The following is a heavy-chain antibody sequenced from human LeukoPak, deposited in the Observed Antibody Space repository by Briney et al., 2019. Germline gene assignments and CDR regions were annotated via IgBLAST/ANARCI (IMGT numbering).Heavy chain of an antibody. D-gene: IGHD3-10*01. CDR1: GGAISSYY. J-gene: IGHJ4*02. V-gene: IGHV4-4*07. CDR3: AGATHYYGSGSYYPYFDY. Sequence: SETLSLTCTVSGGAISSYYWSWIRQPAGKGLEWIGRIYTSGSTNYNPSLKSRVTMSVDTSKNQFSLKLSSVTAADTAVYYCAGATHYYGSGSYYPYFDYWGQGTLVTVSS. CDR2: IYTSGST.